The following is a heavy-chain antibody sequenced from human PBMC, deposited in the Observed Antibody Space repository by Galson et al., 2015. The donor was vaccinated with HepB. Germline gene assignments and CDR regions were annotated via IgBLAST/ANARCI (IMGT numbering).Heavy chain of an antibody. Sequence: QSGAEVKKPGESLRISCKGSGYSFTDYWIGWVRQMPGKGLEWMGRIDPSDSYTNFSPSFQGHVTISVDMSISTAYLQWSSLKASDTAMYYCARLEDSSGYYDYWGQGTLVTVSS. CDR2: IDPSDSYT. D-gene: IGHD3-22*01. CDR1: GYSFTDYW. V-gene: IGHV5-10-1*01. J-gene: IGHJ4*02. CDR3: ARLEDSSGYYDY.